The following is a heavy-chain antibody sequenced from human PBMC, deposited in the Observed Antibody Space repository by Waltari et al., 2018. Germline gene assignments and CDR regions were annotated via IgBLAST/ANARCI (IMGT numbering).Heavy chain of an antibody. J-gene: IGHJ4*02. CDR3: ATGLIVVVITTSELFDY. CDR1: GYTFTDYY. D-gene: IGHD3-22*01. V-gene: IGHV1-69-2*01. CDR2: VDPEDGET. Sequence: EVQLVQSGAEVKKPGATVKISCKASGYTFTDYYMHWVQQAPGQGLEWMGRVDPEDGETIYAEKFQGRVTITADTSTDTAYMELSSLRSEDTAVYYCATGLIVVVITTSELFDYWGQGTLVTVSS.